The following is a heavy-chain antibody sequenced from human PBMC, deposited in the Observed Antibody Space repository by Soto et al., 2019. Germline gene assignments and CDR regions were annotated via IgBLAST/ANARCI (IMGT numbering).Heavy chain of an antibody. CDR2: ISGSGDNT. J-gene: IGHJ4*02. Sequence: PGRSLRLSCAASGFTFSNYVMSWVRQPPGKGRVWVSPISGSGDNTSYAASGRGRFTISRDNSKDRIFMQINSRIAEDTAVYYCAKLPLVLAFSFDYWGQETLLT. V-gene: IGHV3-23*01. CDR1: GFTFSNYV. D-gene: IGHD2-15*01. CDR3: AKLPLVLAFSFDY.